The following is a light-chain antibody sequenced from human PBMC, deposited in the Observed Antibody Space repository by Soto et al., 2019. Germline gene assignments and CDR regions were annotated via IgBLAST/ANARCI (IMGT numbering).Light chain of an antibody. CDR2: KVS. Sequence: DVVMTQSPLSLPVTLGQPASISCRSSQSLLYSDGNTYLSLFQQRPGQSPRRLIYKVSIRDSGVPGRLSGSGSGTHLELKITRVEAEDVGVYYCMQGAYWPARTFGRGTKVEIK. CDR1: QSLLYSDGNTY. V-gene: IGKV2-30*01. J-gene: IGKJ1*01. CDR3: MQGAYWPART.